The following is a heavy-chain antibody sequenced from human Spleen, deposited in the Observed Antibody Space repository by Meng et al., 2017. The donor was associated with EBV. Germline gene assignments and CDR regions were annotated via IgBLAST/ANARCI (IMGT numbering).Heavy chain of an antibody. CDR1: GFIFDDYG. Sequence: VEMVDSGGGVVRPGGSLRLSCAASGFIFDDYGMSWLRQVPGNGLEWVSGINWNDNSIDYADSVKGRFTISRDNAKKSVYLQMNSLRVEDTAVYYCARSGDEILAGYYDYWGQGTLVTVSS. V-gene: IGHV3-20*04. J-gene: IGHJ4*02. D-gene: IGHD3-9*01. CDR2: INWNDNSI. CDR3: ARSGDEILAGYYDY.